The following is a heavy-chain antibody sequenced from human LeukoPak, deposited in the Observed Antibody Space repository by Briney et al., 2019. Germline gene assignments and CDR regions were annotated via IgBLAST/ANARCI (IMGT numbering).Heavy chain of an antibody. V-gene: IGHV4-59*01. CDR3: ATYSGSYEMGSYYFDY. CDR2: IYYSGSI. D-gene: IGHD1-26*01. J-gene: IGHJ4*02. Sequence: SETLSLTCTVSGGSISSYYWSWIRQPPGKGLEWIGYIYYSGSINYNPSLKSRVTISVDTSKNQFSLKLSSVTAADTAVYYCATYSGSYEMGSYYFDYWGQGTLVTVSS. CDR1: GGSISSYY.